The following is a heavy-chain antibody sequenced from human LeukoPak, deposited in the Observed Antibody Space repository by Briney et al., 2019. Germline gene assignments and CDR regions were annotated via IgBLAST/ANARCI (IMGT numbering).Heavy chain of an antibody. CDR3: ARDPTHYLRYGYFDY. V-gene: IGHV3-30*19. J-gene: IGHJ4*02. Sequence: GGSLRLSCAASGFTFSSYGMHRVRQAPGKGLEWVTLISSDGYNKYYADSVKGRFTISRDNSKNTVFLQMNSLRAEDTAMYNCARDPTHYLRYGYFDYWGQGTLATVSS. CDR2: ISSDGYNK. D-gene: IGHD3-9*01. CDR1: GFTFSSYG.